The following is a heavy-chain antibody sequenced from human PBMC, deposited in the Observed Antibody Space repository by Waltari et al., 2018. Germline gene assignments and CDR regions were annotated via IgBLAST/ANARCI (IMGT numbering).Heavy chain of an antibody. Sequence: EVQLVESGGGLVQPGGSLRLSCAACGFTFEVSWMSWVRQGPGKGLEWVANVKDDGSEQNYVDSVKGRFTITRDNTKTILYMEMNNLRVEDTAVYYCARDRATRTGYVDYWGQGALVTVSS. D-gene: IGHD2-2*01. CDR2: VKDDGSEQ. J-gene: IGHJ4*02. V-gene: IGHV3-7*01. CDR1: GFTFEVSW. CDR3: ARDRATRTGYVDY.